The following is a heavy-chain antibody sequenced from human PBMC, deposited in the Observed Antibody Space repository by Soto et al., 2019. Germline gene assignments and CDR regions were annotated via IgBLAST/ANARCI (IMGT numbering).Heavy chain of an antibody. D-gene: IGHD3-3*01. CDR2: INHSGST. J-gene: IGHJ6*02. CDR3: AAPVQGVWSGYYGNYYYYGMDV. Sequence: SETLSLTCAVYGGSFSGYYWSWIRQPPVKWLEWIGEINHSGSTNYNPPLKSRVTITSEMSTNPAYMEVSSLRSEDTAIYYCAAPVQGVWSGYYGNYYYYGMDVWGQGSTVTVSS. V-gene: IGHV4-34*01. CDR1: GGSFSGYY.